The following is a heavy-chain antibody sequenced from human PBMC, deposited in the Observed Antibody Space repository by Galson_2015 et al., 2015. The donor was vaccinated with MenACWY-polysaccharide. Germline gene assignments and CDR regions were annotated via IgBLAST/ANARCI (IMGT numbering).Heavy chain of an antibody. CDR1: GYTFTTYA. CDR3: AREPTFGGSFGSFDP. J-gene: IGHJ5*02. V-gene: IGHV7-4-1*02. CDR2: INTNTGNP. Sequence: SVKVSCKASGYTFTTYAMNWVRQAPGQGLEWMGGINTNTGNPTYAQGFTGRFVFSLDASVSTAYLQISSLKAEDTAVYYCAREPTFGGSFGSFDPWGPGTLVTVSS. D-gene: IGHD1-26*01.